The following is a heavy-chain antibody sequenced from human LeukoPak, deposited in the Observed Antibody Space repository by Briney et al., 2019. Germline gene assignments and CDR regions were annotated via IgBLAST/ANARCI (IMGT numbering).Heavy chain of an antibody. J-gene: IGHJ4*02. D-gene: IGHD3-10*01. V-gene: IGHV3-30*14. CDR3: ARESRGSGSSPPLTDY. CDR1: GFTFSSYA. Sequence: GGSLRLSCAASGFTFSSYAMHWVRQAPGKGLEWVAVISYDGSNKYYADSVKGRFTTSRDNSKNTLYLQMGSLRAEDMAVYYCARESRGSGSSPPLTDYWGQGTLVTVSS. CDR2: ISYDGSNK.